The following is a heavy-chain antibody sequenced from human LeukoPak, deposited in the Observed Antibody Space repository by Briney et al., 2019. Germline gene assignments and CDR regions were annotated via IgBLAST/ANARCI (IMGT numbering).Heavy chain of an antibody. CDR2: MNPNSGNT. J-gene: IGHJ6*03. V-gene: IGHV1-8*03. Sequence: ASVKVSCKASGYTFTSYDINWVQQATGQGLEWMGWMNPNSGNTGYAQKFQGRVTITRNTSISTAYMELSSLRSEDTAVFYCARGYDFWSGSYHYYMDVWGKGTTVTVSS. CDR3: ARGYDFWSGSYHYYMDV. CDR1: GYTFTSYD. D-gene: IGHD3-3*01.